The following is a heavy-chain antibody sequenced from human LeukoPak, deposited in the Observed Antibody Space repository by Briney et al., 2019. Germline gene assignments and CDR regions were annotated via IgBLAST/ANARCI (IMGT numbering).Heavy chain of an antibody. D-gene: IGHD6-13*01. J-gene: IGHJ4*02. CDR1: GGSISSYY. CDR2: IYYSGNT. V-gene: IGHV4-59*12. Sequence: PSETLSLTCTVSGGSISSYYWSWIRQPPGKGLEWIGYIYYSGNTNYNPSLKSRVTISVDTSKNQFSLKLSSVTAADTAVYYCARDTGIAAAGTLHLFDYWGQGTLVTVSS. CDR3: ARDTGIAAAGTLHLFDY.